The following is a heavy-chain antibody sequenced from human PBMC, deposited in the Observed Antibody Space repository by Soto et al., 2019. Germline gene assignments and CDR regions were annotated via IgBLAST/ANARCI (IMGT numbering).Heavy chain of an antibody. J-gene: IGHJ6*02. CDR2: ISYDGSNK. V-gene: IGHV3-30*18. Sequence: QVQLVESGGGVVQPGRSLRLSCAASGFTFSSYGMHWVRQAPGKGLEWVAVISYDGSNKYYADSVKGRFTISRDNSKNTLYLQMKSLRAEDTAVYYCAKDFIVVVVAPTTNSMDVWGQGTTVTVSS. CDR3: AKDFIVVVVAPTTNSMDV. D-gene: IGHD2-15*01. CDR1: GFTFSSYG.